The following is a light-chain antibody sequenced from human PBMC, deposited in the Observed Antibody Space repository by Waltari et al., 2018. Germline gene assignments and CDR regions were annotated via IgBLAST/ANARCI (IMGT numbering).Light chain of an antibody. J-gene: IGKJ4*01. Sequence: IQMTQSPSSLSASVGDRVTITCRASQDISNAVAWYQQKVGRAPKLLIYATSKLERGFPARFSGRASGTTYRLTIDSLQSDDSAIYFCLQYFSVPRTFGGGSKIEI. CDR1: QDISNA. CDR2: ATS. V-gene: IGKV1-NL1*01. CDR3: LQYFSVPRT.